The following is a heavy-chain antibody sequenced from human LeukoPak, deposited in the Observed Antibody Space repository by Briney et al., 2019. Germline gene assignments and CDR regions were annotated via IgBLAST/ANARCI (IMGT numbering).Heavy chain of an antibody. J-gene: IGHJ6*03. Sequence: GPSLTLSRAASGFTFSSNGTRWVRQAPGKGLEWGAVIWFDGSNKYYADSVKVRFTISRDNSKNTLYLQMNSLRGEDTAVYYCARDGGGDSNYYYYYMDVWGKGTTVTVSS. V-gene: IGHV3-33*01. CDR2: IWFDGSNK. CDR3: ARDGGGDSNYYYYYMDV. D-gene: IGHD3-16*01. CDR1: GFTFSSNG.